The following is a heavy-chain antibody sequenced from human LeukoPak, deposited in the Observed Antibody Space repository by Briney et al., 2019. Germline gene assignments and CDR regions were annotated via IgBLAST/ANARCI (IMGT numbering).Heavy chain of an antibody. J-gene: IGHJ4*02. CDR1: GFTFDDYG. CDR3: AKDEEWELLYYFDY. Sequence: GGSLRLSCAASGFTFDDYGMSWVRQAPGKGLEWVSGINWNGGSTGYADSVKGRFTISRDNAKNSLYLQMNSLRAEDTAVYYCAKDEEWELLYYFDYWGQGTLVTVSS. CDR2: INWNGGST. V-gene: IGHV3-20*04. D-gene: IGHD1-26*01.